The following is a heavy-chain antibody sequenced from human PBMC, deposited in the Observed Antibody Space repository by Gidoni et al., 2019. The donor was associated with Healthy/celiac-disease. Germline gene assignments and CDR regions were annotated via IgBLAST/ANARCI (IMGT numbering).Heavy chain of an antibody. CDR1: GGSFSGYY. D-gene: IGHD3-22*01. V-gene: IGHV4-34*01. CDR2: INHSGST. CDR3: ARGYYYDSSGYKYYFDY. Sequence: QVQLQQWGAGLLKPSETLSLTGAVDGGSFSGYYWSWIRQPPGKGLEWIGEINHSGSTNYNPSLKSRVTISVDTSKNQFSLKLSSVTAADTAVYYCARGYYYDSSGYKYYFDYWGQGTLVTVSS. J-gene: IGHJ4*02.